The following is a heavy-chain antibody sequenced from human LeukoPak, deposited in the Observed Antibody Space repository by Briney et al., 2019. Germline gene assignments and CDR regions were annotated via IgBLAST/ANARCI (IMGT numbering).Heavy chain of an antibody. V-gene: IGHV1-69*01. CDR1: GGTFSSYA. CDR2: IIPIFGTA. D-gene: IGHD3-3*01. Sequence: GSSVKVSCKASGGTFSSYAISWVRQAPGQGPEWMGGIIPIFGTANYAQKFQGRVTITADESTSTAYMELSSLRSEDTDVYYCARSDDFLHAFDIWGQGTMVTVSS. CDR3: ARSDDFLHAFDI. J-gene: IGHJ3*02.